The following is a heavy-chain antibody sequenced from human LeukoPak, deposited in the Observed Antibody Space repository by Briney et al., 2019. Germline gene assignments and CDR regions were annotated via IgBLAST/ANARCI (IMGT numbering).Heavy chain of an antibody. Sequence: SETLSLTCAVYGGTFSGYYWSWIRKPPGKGPEWIGEINHSGSTNYNPSLKSRVTISVDTSKNQFSLKLSSVTAADTAVYYCARGRQLLWFGEDDAFDIWGQGTMVTVSS. CDR2: INHSGST. CDR3: ARGRQLLWFGEDDAFDI. D-gene: IGHD3-10*01. J-gene: IGHJ3*02. V-gene: IGHV4-34*01. CDR1: GGTFSGYY.